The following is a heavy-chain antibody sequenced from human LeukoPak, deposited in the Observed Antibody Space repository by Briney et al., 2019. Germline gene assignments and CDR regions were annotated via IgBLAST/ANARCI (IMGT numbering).Heavy chain of an antibody. V-gene: IGHV5-51*01. CDR3: ARRPGSSNGFGGMDV. J-gene: IGHJ6*02. Sequence: GESLKISCQGSGYRFTSYWIGWVRQMPGKGLVWMGIIYPADSDTRYSPSFQGQVTISADKSISTAYLQWSSLKSSDTAMYYCARRPGSSNGFGGMDVWGQGTTVTVSS. CDR1: GYRFTSYW. CDR2: IYPADSDT. D-gene: IGHD2-8*01.